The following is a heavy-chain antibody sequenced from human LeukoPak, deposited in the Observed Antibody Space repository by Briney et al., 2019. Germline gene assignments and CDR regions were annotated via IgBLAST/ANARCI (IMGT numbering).Heavy chain of an antibody. D-gene: IGHD3-10*01. CDR3: ARGYYGSGSWFDY. CDR1: GFTFSSYA. CDR2: ISYDGSNK. V-gene: IGHV3-30*04. J-gene: IGHJ4*02. Sequence: GRCLRLSCAASGFTFSSYAMHWVRQAPGKGPEWVAVISYDGSNKYYADSVKGRFTISRDNSKNTLYLQMNSLRAEDTAVYYCARGYYGSGSWFDYWGQGTLVTVSS.